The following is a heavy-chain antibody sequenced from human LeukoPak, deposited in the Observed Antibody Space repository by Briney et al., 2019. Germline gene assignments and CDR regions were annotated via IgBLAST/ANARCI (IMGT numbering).Heavy chain of an antibody. V-gene: IGHV1-18*01. CDR3: ARDLYRDSLPVSWFDP. J-gene: IGHJ5*02. Sequence: SVKDSCKASGYTFTSYGISWVRQAPGQGLEWMGWISDYNGNTNYAQKLQGRVTMTTDTSTSTAYMELRSLRSDDTAVYYCARDLYRDSLPVSWFDPWGQGTLVTVSS. D-gene: IGHD4-11*01. CDR2: ISDYNGNT. CDR1: GYTFTSYG.